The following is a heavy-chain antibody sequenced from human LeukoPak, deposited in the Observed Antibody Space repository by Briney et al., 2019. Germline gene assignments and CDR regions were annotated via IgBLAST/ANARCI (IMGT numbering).Heavy chain of an antibody. D-gene: IGHD4-17*01. CDR2: IWYDGSNK. V-gene: IGHV3-33*01. CDR3: TTDPVTTPLDAFDV. J-gene: IGHJ3*01. CDR1: GFTFRNYG. Sequence: PGGSLRLSCAASGFTFRNYGMEWVRQAPGKGLEWVAVIWYDGSNKYYADSVKGRFTISRDNSKNTLYLQMNSLKTEDTAVYYCTTDPVTTPLDAFDVWGQGTMVTVSS.